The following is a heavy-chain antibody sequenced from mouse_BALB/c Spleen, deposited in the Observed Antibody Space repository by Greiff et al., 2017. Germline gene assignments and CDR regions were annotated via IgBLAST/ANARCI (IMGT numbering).Heavy chain of an antibody. Sequence: VQLQQSGAELVRPGTSVKVSCKASGYAFTNYLIEWVKQRPGQGLEWIGVINPGSGGTNYNEKFKGKATLTADKSSSTAYMQLSSLTSDDSAVYFCARTTATDAMDYWGQGTSVTVSS. D-gene: IGHD1-2*01. CDR2: INPGSGGT. CDR1: GYAFTNYL. CDR3: ARTTATDAMDY. V-gene: IGHV1-54*01. J-gene: IGHJ4*01.